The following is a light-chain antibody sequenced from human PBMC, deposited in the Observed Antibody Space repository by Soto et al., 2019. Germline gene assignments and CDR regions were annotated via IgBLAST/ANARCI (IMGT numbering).Light chain of an antibody. J-gene: IGLJ3*02. CDR1: TSDVGGYNY. V-gene: IGLV2-14*01. CDR3: SSYTSSSTWV. CDR2: EVS. Sequence: QSALTQPRSVPGSPGQSVTISCTGTTSDVGGYNYVSWYQQHPGKAPKLMIYEVSNRPSGVSNRFSGSKSGNTASLTISGLQAEDEADYYCSSYTSSSTWVFGGGTKLTVL.